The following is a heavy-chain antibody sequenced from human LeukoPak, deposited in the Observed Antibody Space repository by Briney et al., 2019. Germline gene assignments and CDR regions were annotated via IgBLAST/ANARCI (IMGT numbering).Heavy chain of an antibody. J-gene: IGHJ3*02. CDR3: ARLTYYYDSSGYFLHPDAFDI. CDR1: GGSINSSSYY. Sequence: SETLSLTCTVSGGSINSSSYYWGWIRQPPGKGLDWIGSIYHSGSTYYNPSLKSRVTISVDTSKNQFSLKLSSVTAADTAVYYCARLTYYYDSSGYFLHPDAFDIWGQGTMVTVSS. D-gene: IGHD3-22*01. V-gene: IGHV4-39*07. CDR2: IYHSGST.